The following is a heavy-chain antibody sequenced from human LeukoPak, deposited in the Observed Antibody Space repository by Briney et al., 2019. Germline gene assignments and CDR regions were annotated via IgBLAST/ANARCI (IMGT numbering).Heavy chain of an antibody. CDR2: ISWNSGSI. J-gene: IGHJ4*02. Sequence: GGSLRLSCAASGFTFDDYAMHWVRQAPGKGLEWVSGISWNSGSIGYADSVKGRFTISRDNAKNSLYLQMNSLRAEDMALYYCAKDNVSWYSSDGYFDYWGQGTLVTVSS. CDR3: AKDNVSWYSSDGYFDY. D-gene: IGHD6-19*01. V-gene: IGHV3-9*03. CDR1: GFTFDDYA.